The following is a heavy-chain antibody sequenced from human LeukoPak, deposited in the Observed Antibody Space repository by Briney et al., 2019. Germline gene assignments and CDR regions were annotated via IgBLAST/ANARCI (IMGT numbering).Heavy chain of an antibody. V-gene: IGHV4-59*01. CDR2: IYYSGST. CDR1: GGSISSYY. J-gene: IGHJ5*02. CDR3: ARADIVVVPAATDP. Sequence: SETLSLTCTVSGGSISSYYWSWIRQPPGKGLEWIGYIYYSGSTNYNPSLKSRVTISVDTSKNQFSLKLSSVTAADTAVYYCARADIVVVPAATDPWGQGTLVTVSS. D-gene: IGHD2-2*01.